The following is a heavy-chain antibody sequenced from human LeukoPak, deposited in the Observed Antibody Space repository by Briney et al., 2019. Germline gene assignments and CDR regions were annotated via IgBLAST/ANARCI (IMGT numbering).Heavy chain of an antibody. Sequence: SVKVSCKSSGGTFNNYAVSWVRQAPGQGLEWMGGIIPLFGSANYAQRSQGRVTITADKSTSTAYMELSSLRSEDTAVYYCARESDYGSGSYYNAGPSYFDYWGQGTLVTVSS. CDR2: IIPLFGSA. CDR1: GGTFNNYA. D-gene: IGHD3-10*01. V-gene: IGHV1-69*06. J-gene: IGHJ4*02. CDR3: ARESDYGSGSYYNAGPSYFDY.